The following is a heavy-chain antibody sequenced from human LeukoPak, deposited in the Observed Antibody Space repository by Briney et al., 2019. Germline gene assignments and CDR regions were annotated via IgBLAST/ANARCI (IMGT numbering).Heavy chain of an antibody. CDR2: IRYDGSNK. D-gene: IGHD5-18*01. Sequence: GGSLRLSCAASGFTFSSYGMHWVRQAPGKGLEWVAFIRYDGSNKYYADSVKGRFTISRDNSKNTLYLQMNSLRAEDTAVYYCAKAVGGIQLWLYFDYWGQGTLVTVSS. CDR3: AKAVGGIQLWLYFDY. CDR1: GFTFSSYG. V-gene: IGHV3-30*02. J-gene: IGHJ4*02.